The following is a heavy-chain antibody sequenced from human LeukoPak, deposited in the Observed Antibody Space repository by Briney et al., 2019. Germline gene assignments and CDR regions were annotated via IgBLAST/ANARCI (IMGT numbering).Heavy chain of an antibody. V-gene: IGHV1-2*02. CDR1: GYTFTGYY. CDR2: INPNSGGT. J-gene: IGHJ4*02. Sequence: ASVKVSCKASGYTFTGYYMHWVRQAPGQGLEWMGWINPNSGGTNYAQKFQGRVTMTRDTSISTAYMELSRLRSDDTAVYYCARGRGTMVRGVVENFDYWGQGTLVTVSS. D-gene: IGHD3-10*01. CDR3: ARGRGTMVRGVVENFDY.